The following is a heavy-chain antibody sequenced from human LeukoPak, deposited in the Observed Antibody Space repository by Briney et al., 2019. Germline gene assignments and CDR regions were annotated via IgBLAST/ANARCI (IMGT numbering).Heavy chain of an antibody. CDR3: AKDRQARDYYYMDV. V-gene: IGHV3-30*02. CDR1: GFTFSSYG. Sequence: GGSLRLSCAASGFTFSSYGMHWVRQAPGKGLEWVAFIRYDGSNKYYAGSVKGRFTISRDNSKNTLYLQMNSLRAEDTAVYYCAKDRQARDYYYMDVWGKGTTVTVSS. CDR2: IRYDGSNK. J-gene: IGHJ6*03.